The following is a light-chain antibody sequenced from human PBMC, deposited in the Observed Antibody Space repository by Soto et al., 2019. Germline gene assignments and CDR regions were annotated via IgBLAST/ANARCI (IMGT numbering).Light chain of an antibody. V-gene: IGLV2-14*01. J-gene: IGLJ2*01. CDR1: SSDVGAYNY. CDR3: SSYTRSSTRI. CDR2: DVT. Sequence: QSALTQPASVSGSPGQSITISCTGTSSDVGAYNYVSWYQQHPGKAPKLTIYDVTNRPSGVSNRFSGSKSGNTASLTISGLQAEDEADYYCSSYTRSSTRIFGGGTQLTVL.